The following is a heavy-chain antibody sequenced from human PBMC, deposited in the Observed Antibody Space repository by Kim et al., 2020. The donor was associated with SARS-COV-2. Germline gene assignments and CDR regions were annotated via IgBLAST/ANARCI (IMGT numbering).Heavy chain of an antibody. CDR1: GYTFTSYY. CDR2: INPSGGST. Sequence: ASVKVSCKASGYTFTSYYMHWVRQAPGQGLEWMGIINPSGGSTSYAQKFQGRVTMTRDTSTSTVYMELSSLRSEDTAVYYCAREQTTGRGYYYYGMDVWGQGTTVTVSS. CDR3: AREQTTGRGYYYYGMDV. V-gene: IGHV1-46*01. J-gene: IGHJ6*02. D-gene: IGHD4-17*01.